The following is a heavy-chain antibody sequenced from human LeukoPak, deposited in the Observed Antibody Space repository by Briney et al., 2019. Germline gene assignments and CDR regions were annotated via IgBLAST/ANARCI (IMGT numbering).Heavy chain of an antibody. V-gene: IGHV1-8*01. CDR2: MNPNRGNT. J-gene: IGHJ6*02. CDR3: ARDGDSSSWYMYYGMDV. Sequence: ASVKVSCKASGYTFTSYDINWVRQATGQGLEWMGWMNPNRGNTGYAQKFQGRVTMTRNTSISTAYMELSSLRSEDTAVYYCARDGDSSSWYMYYGMDVWGQGTTVTVSS. D-gene: IGHD6-13*01. CDR1: GYTFTSYD.